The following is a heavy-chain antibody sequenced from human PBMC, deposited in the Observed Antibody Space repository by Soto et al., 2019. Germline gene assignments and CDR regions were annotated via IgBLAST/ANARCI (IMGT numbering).Heavy chain of an antibody. J-gene: IGHJ4*02. D-gene: IGHD6-6*01. V-gene: IGHV3-23*01. CDR2: ISGSGGST. CDR1: GFTFSSYA. Sequence: GESLKISCAASGFTFSSYAMSWVRQAPGKGLEWVSAISGSGGSTYYADSVKGRFTISRDNSKNTLYLQMNSLRAEDTAVYYCAKELDWQLVLTFDYWGQGTLVTVSS. CDR3: AKELDWQLVLTFDY.